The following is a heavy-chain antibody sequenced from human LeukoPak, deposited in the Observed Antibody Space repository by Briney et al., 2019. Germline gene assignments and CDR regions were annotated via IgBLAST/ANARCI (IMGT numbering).Heavy chain of an antibody. V-gene: IGHV3-23*01. D-gene: IGHD2-2*01. CDR3: AKDPIVVVPAAIVSDY. J-gene: IGHJ4*02. CDR2: ISGSGGST. CDR1: GFTFSSYA. Sequence: GGSLRLSCAASGFTFSSYAMGWVRQAPGKGLGWVSAISGSGGSTYYADSVQGRFTISRDNSKNTLYLQMNSLRAEGTAVYHSAKDPIVVVPAAIVSDYCGQGTLVTASS.